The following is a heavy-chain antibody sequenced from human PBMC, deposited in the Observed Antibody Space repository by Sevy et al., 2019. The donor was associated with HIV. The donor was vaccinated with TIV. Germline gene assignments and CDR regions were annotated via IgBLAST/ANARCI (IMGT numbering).Heavy chain of an antibody. CDR1: GGSFSGYY. Sequence: SETLSLTCAVYGGSFSGYYWSWIRQPPGKGLEWIGEINHSGRTNYNPSLKSRVTISVDTSKNQFSLKLGSVTAADTAVYYCARGPADFWSGYYSRDWYFDLWGRGTLVTVSS. V-gene: IGHV4-34*01. J-gene: IGHJ2*01. D-gene: IGHD3-3*01. CDR2: INHSGRT. CDR3: ARGPADFWSGYYSRDWYFDL.